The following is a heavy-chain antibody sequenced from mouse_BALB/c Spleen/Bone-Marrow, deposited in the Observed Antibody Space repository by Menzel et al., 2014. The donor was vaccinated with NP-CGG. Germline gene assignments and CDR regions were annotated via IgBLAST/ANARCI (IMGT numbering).Heavy chain of an antibody. CDR2: IDPAIFT. J-gene: IGHJ1*01. CDR3: ASYRYGWYFDV. CDR1: GFNIKDTY. V-gene: IGHV14-3*02. Sequence: EVQLQQSGAELVKPGASVKLSCTASGFNIKDTYLHWVKQRPEQGLDWIGRIDPAIFTKYDPKFQGRATITADTSSNTAYLHLSSLTSEDTAVYYCASYRYGWYFDVWGAGTTVTVSS. D-gene: IGHD2-14*01.